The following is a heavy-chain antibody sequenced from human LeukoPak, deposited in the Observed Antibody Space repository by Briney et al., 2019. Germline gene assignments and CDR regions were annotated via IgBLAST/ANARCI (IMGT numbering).Heavy chain of an antibody. CDR1: GFTVSTNY. D-gene: IGHD2-21*02. J-gene: IGHJ4*02. Sequence: GGSLRLSCAASGFTVSTNYMSWVRQAPGKGLECVSVIYSGGTTYYADSVKGRFTISRDNSKNTLYLQMNSLRAEDTAVYYCARGLTDCGADCSYGYYFDYWGQGTLVTGSS. V-gene: IGHV3-66*01. CDR3: ARGLTDCGADCSYGYYFDY. CDR2: IYSGGTT.